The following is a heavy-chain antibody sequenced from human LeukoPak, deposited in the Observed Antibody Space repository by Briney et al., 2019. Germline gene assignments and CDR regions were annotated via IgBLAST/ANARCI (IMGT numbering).Heavy chain of an antibody. CDR3: ARARFCSGGSCY. V-gene: IGHV3-11*01. D-gene: IGHD2-15*01. J-gene: IGHJ4*02. CDR2: ISTSGSAI. CDR1: GFTVSSNY. Sequence: GGSLRLSCAASGFTVSSNYMSWVRQAPGKGPEWVSYISTSGSAIYYADSVKGRFTISRDNAKNSLYLQMNSLRVEDTAVYYCARARFCSGGSCYWGQGTLVTVSS.